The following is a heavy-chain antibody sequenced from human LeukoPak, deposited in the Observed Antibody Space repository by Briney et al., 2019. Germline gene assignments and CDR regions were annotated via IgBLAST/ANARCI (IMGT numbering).Heavy chain of an antibody. D-gene: IGHD4-23*01. V-gene: IGHV4-39*07. CDR1: GGSISSSSYY. CDR2: IYYSGST. J-gene: IGHJ4*02. CDR3: ARVSRGNSVGGDY. Sequence: SETLSLTCTVSGGSISSSSYYWGWIRQPPGKGLEWIGSIYYSGSTYYNPSLKSRVTISVDTSKNQFSLKLSSVTAADTAMYYCARVSRGNSVGGDYWGQGTLVTVSS.